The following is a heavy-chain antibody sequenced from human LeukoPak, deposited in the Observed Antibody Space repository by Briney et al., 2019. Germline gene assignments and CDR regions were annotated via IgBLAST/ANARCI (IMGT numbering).Heavy chain of an antibody. Sequence: GGSLRLSCAASGFTFSSYWMSWVRQAPRKGLEWVANIKQDGSEKYYVDSVKGRFTISRDNAKNSLYLQMNSLRAEDTAVYYCARELVVVVAATLDYWGQGTLVTVSS. D-gene: IGHD2-15*01. CDR3: ARELVVVVAATLDY. CDR2: IKQDGSEK. J-gene: IGHJ4*02. CDR1: GFTFSSYW. V-gene: IGHV3-7*01.